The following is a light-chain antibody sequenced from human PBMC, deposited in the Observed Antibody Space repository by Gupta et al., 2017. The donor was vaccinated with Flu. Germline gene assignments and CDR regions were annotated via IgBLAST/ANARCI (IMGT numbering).Light chain of an antibody. Sequence: DIQMTQSPSSVSASVGDRVTITCRASQGLRRSLAWYQQKSGIAPKLLIYAASSLQSGVPSRFSGYGSGTDFTLTINSLQPEDFATYYCQQTNNFPYTFGQGTKLEI. V-gene: IGKV1-12*01. CDR1: QGLRRS. J-gene: IGKJ2*01. CDR3: QQTNNFPYT. CDR2: AAS.